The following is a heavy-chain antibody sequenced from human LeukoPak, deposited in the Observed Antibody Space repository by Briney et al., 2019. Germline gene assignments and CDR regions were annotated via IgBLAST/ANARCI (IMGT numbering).Heavy chain of an antibody. CDR3: ANQPYDILTGLLSY. CDR1: GFTFSSYA. V-gene: IGHV3-23*01. Sequence: PGGSLRLSCAASGFTFSSYAMSWVRQAPGKGLEWVSAISGSGGSTYYADSVKGRFTISRDNSKNTLYLQMNSLRAEDTAVYYCANQPYDILTGLLSYWGQGTLVTVSS. D-gene: IGHD3-9*01. J-gene: IGHJ4*02. CDR2: ISGSGGST.